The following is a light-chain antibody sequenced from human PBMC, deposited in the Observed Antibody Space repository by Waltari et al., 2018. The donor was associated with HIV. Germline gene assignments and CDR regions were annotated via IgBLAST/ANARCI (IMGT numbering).Light chain of an antibody. CDR2: DDN. CDR1: RGGIASNS. CDR3: QSYDSTNPCI. Sequence: NFILTQPHSVSESPGKTVTISCARSRGGIASNSVQWYPQRPGRAPTPVIFDDNQRPSGVPDRFSGSIDSYSNSASLTIYDLKTEDEADYYCQSYDSTNPCIFGTGTRVTVL. J-gene: IGLJ1*01. V-gene: IGLV6-57*03.